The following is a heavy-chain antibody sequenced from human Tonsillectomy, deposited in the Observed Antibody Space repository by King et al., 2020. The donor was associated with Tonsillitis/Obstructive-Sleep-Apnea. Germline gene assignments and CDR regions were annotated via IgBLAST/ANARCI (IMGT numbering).Heavy chain of an antibody. V-gene: IGHV3-7*01. D-gene: IGHD1-26*01. CDR2: MKQDGGEI. CDR1: GFTFSTYW. CDR3: ARDKVAGATKFDY. Sequence: VQLVESGGGLVQPGGSLRLSCAASGFTFSTYWMSWVRQTPGKGLEWVANMKQDGGEIYYVDSVKSRFTISRDNAKKSLYLQMNSLRVEDTAVYYCARDKVAGATKFDYWGQGTLVTVSS. J-gene: IGHJ4*02.